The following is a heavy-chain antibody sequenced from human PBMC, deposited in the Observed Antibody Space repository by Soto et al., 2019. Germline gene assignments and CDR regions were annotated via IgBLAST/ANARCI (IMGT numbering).Heavy chain of an antibody. CDR3: ARAEGSGSYYNDAFDI. CDR1: GYTFTSYY. V-gene: IGHV1-2*04. CDR2: INPNSGGT. Sequence: ASVKVSCKASGYTFTSYYMNWVRQAPGQGLEWMGWINPNSGGTNYAQKFQGWVTMTRDTSISTAYMELSRLRSDDPAVYYSARAEGSGSYYNDAFDIWGQGTMVTVSS. J-gene: IGHJ3*02. D-gene: IGHD3-10*01.